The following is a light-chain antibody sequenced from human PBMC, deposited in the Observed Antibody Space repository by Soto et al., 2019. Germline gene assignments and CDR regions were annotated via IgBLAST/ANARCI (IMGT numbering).Light chain of an antibody. J-gene: IGKJ1*01. V-gene: IGKV3-20*01. CDR3: QQYGSSGT. CDR1: ESVGDY. CDR2: GAS. Sequence: EIVLTQSPGALSLSPGERATLSCWASESVGDYLAWYPPKPGQAPSLLIYGASNRATGIPDRFSGSGSGTDFTLTISRLEPEDFAVDYCQQYGSSGTFGQGTKVDIK.